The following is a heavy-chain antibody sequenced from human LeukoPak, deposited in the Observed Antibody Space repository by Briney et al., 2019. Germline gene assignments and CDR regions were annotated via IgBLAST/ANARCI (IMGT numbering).Heavy chain of an antibody. Sequence: GGSLRLSCAAAGFTFSSYAMNWVRQAPGKGLEWVSVIGGSGSSTDYADSVKGRFTISRDNSKNTLYLQMSSLRVEDTAVYYCAKGYYSGSGRYYFDFWGQGTLVTVSS. CDR3: AKGYYSGSGRYYFDF. V-gene: IGHV3-23*01. CDR1: GFTFSSYA. D-gene: IGHD3-10*01. J-gene: IGHJ4*02. CDR2: IGGSGSST.